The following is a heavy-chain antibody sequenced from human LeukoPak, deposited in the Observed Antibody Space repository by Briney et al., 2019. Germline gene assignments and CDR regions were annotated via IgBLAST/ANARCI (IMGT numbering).Heavy chain of an antibody. J-gene: IGHJ3*02. CDR2: INPSGGST. CDR3: ASLYYDYVWGSYRYENAFDI. V-gene: IGHV1-46*01. CDR1: GYTFTSYY. D-gene: IGHD3-16*02. Sequence: ASVKVSCKASGYTFTSYYMHWVRQAPGHGLEWMGIINPSGGSTSYAQKFQGRVNMTRDTSTSTVYMELSSLRSEDTAVYSCASLYYDYVWGSYRYENAFDIWGQGTMVTVSS.